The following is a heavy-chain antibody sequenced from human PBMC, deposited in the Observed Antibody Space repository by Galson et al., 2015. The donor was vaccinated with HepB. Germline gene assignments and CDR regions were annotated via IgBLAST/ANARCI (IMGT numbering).Heavy chain of an antibody. CDR1: GFSLSTSGMC. J-gene: IGHJ3*01. V-gene: IGHV2-70*01. CDR3: ARGFGPGGSRRPRGGALDK. Sequence: PALVKPTQTLTLTCTFSGFSLSTSGMCVSWIRQPPGKALEWLALIDWDDDKYYSTSLKTRLTISKDTSKNQVVLTMTNMEPVDTATYYCARGFGPGGSRRPRGGALDKWGQGTMVTASS. CDR2: IDWDDDK. D-gene: IGHD3-16*01.